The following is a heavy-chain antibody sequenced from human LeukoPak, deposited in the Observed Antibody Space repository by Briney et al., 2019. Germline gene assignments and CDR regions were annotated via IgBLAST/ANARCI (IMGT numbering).Heavy chain of an antibody. D-gene: IGHD4-17*01. CDR3: ASSHDYGDYG. Sequence: SQTLSLTCTVSGGSISSGDYYWSWIGQPPGKGLEWIGYIYYSGSTYYNPSLKSRVTISVDTSKNQFSLMLSSVTAADTAVYYCASSHDYGDYGWGQGTLVTVSS. J-gene: IGHJ4*02. CDR1: GGSISSGDYY. CDR2: IYYSGST. V-gene: IGHV4-30-4*01.